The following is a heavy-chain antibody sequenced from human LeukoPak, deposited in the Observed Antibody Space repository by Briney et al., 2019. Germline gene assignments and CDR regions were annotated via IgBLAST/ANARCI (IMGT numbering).Heavy chain of an antibody. CDR1: GYTLTGYY. Sequence: ASVKVSCKASGYTLTGYYMNWVRQAPGQGLEWMGWINPNSGGTNYGQKFQGRVTMTRDTSISIVYMELSRLRSDDTAVYYCARGPSDSSGYYYEGDAFDIWGQGTVVTVSS. CDR3: ARGPSDSSGYYYEGDAFDI. V-gene: IGHV1-2*02. CDR2: INPNSGGT. J-gene: IGHJ3*02. D-gene: IGHD3-22*01.